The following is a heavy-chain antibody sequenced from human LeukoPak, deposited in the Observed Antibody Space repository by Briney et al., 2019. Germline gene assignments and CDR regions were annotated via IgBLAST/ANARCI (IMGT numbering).Heavy chain of an antibody. Sequence: GGSLRLSCAASGFTFSSYWMHWVRQAPGKGLVWVPRINSDGSSTSYADSVKSRFTISRDNAKNTLYLQMNSLRAEDTAVYYCARDGRYYDSSGNLDYWGQGTLVTVSS. J-gene: IGHJ4*02. CDR1: GFTFSSYW. CDR2: INSDGSST. D-gene: IGHD3-22*01. CDR3: ARDGRYYDSSGNLDY. V-gene: IGHV3-74*01.